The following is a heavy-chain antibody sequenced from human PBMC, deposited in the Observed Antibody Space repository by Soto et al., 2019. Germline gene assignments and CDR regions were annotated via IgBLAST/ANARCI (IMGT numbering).Heavy chain of an antibody. CDR1: AFTFSSYA. CDR3: AKDGRIQLWLAPSDY. CDR2: ISGSGGST. Sequence: EVQLLESGGGLVQPGGSLRLSCAASAFTFSSYAMSWVRQAPGKGLEWVSAISGSGGSTYYADSVKGRFTISRDNSKNTLYLQMNSLRAEDTAVYYCAKDGRIQLWLAPSDYWGQGTLVTVSS. V-gene: IGHV3-23*01. J-gene: IGHJ4*02. D-gene: IGHD5-18*01.